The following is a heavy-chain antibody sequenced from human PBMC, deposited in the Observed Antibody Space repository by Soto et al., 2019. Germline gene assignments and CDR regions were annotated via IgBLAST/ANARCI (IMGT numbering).Heavy chain of an antibody. V-gene: IGHV2-5*02. D-gene: IGHD2-15*01. CDR2: IYWDDDK. CDR1: GVSLTTSGVG. J-gene: IGHJ4*02. CDR3: AHRQRTVVVGAPFDL. Sequence: QITLRESGPTLVQPTQTLTLTCTLSGVSLTTSGVGVGWIRQPPGKALEWLALIYWDDDKRFSPSLKSRLAXTXXXSKXQVVMTMTDMAPVDTAIYYCAHRQRTVVVGAPFDLWGQGSQVTVSS.